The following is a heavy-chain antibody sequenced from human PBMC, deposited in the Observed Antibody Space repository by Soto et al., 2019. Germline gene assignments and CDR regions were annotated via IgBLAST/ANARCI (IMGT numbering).Heavy chain of an antibody. CDR1: GFTFTSNS. D-gene: IGHD5-12*01. CDR2: IGSTTNYI. J-gene: IGHJ4*02. Sequence: PGRSLRLSCAASGFTFTSNSMNWVRQAPGKALEWVSSIGSTTNYIYYGDSMKGRFTIFRDNAKNTLYLQMNSLSAEDTAVYYFAKVWGQRWLQLYFDYWGQGTLVTVSS. V-gene: IGHV3-21*01. CDR3: AKVWGQRWLQLYFDY.